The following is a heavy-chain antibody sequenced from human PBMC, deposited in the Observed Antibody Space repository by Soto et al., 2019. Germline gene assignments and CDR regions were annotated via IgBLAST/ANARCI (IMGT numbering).Heavy chain of an antibody. CDR1: GFTFSSYA. CDR2: ISYDGSNK. D-gene: IGHD1-26*01. J-gene: IGHJ4*02. CDR3: ARVEWELLYYFDY. Sequence: GSLRLSCAASGFTFSSYAMHWVRQAPGKGLEWVAVISYDGSNKYYADSVKGRLTISRDNSKNTLYLQMNSLRAEDTAVYYCARVEWELLYYFDYWGQGTLVTVSS. V-gene: IGHV3-30-3*01.